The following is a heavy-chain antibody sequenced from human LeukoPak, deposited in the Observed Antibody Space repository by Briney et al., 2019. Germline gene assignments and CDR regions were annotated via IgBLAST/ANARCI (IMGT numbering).Heavy chain of an antibody. V-gene: IGHV4-34*01. J-gene: IGHJ4*02. Sequence: SETLSLTCAVYGGSFSGYYWSWIRRPPGKGLEWIGEINHSGSTNYNPSLKSRVTISVDTSKNQFSLKLSSVTAADTAVYYCARYRWIPGYFDYWGQGTLVTVSS. CDR1: GGSFSGYY. CDR2: INHSGST. D-gene: IGHD5-18*01. CDR3: ARYRWIPGYFDY.